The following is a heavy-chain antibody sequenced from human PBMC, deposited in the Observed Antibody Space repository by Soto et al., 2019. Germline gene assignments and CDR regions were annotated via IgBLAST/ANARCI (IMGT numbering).Heavy chain of an antibody. D-gene: IGHD6-19*01. J-gene: IGHJ6*02. CDR1: VFTFSIHA. Sequence: PGGSLRLSCAAFVFTFSIHAMSWVRQAPGKGLEWVSTISSGGDNTYSADSVKGRFTISRDNSKNTLYLQLNSLRAEDTAVYYCAKDFDSYSSGRYGMDVWGQGTTVTVSS. CDR2: ISSGGDNT. V-gene: IGHV3-23*01. CDR3: AKDFDSYSSGRYGMDV.